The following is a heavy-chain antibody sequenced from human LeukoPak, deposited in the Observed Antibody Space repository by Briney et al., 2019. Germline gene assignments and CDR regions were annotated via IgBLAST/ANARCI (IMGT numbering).Heavy chain of an antibody. CDR3: AFAALADDAFDI. Sequence: GGSLRLSCAASGFTFSSYGMSWVRQAPGKGLEWVSSISSSSSYIYYADSVKGRFTISRDNAKNSLYLQMNSLRAEDTAVYYCAFAALADDAFDIWGQGTMVTVSS. CDR2: ISSSSSYI. CDR1: GFTFSSYG. V-gene: IGHV3-21*01. J-gene: IGHJ3*02. D-gene: IGHD6-6*01.